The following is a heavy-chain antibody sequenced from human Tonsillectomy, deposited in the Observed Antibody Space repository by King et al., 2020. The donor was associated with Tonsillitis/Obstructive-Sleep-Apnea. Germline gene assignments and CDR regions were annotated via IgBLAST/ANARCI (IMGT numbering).Heavy chain of an antibody. CDR3: ARTAHDYSNKMDYYYYMDV. V-gene: IGHV4-31*03. D-gene: IGHD4-11*01. J-gene: IGHJ6*03. CDR1: GGSISSGGYY. CDR2: IYYSGST. Sequence: VQLQESGPGLVKPSQTLSLTCTVSGGSISSGGYYWSWIRQHPGKGLEWIGYIYYSGSTYYNPSLKSRVTISVDTSKNQFSLKLSSVTAAETAVYYCARTAHDYSNKMDYYYYMDVWGKGTTVTVSS.